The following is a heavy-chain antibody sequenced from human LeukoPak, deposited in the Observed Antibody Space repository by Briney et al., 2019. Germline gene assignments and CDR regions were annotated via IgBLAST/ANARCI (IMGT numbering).Heavy chain of an antibody. V-gene: IGHV4-4*07. D-gene: IGHD6-19*01. CDR1: GGSIRGSY. Sequence: SETLPLPRTVCGGSIRGSYLSWIRQPAGKGLEWIGRIYTSGSTNYNPSLRSRVTMSVDTSKNQFSLNLSSVTAADTAVYYRARDTGHYSSGWTDYFYCSGHEALVTVSS. J-gene: IGHJ4*03. CDR3: ARDTGHYSSGWTDYFYC. CDR2: IYTSGST.